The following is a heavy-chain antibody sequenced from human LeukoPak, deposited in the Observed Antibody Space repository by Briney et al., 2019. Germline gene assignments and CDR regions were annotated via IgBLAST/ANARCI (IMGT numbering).Heavy chain of an antibody. D-gene: IGHD3-3*01. CDR2: ISSSSSTI. J-gene: IGHJ4*02. CDR3: ARDWFTIFTPPRDY. CDR1: GFTFSSYS. Sequence: QPGGSLRLSCAASGFTFSSYSMNWVRQAPGKGLEWVSYISSSSSTIYYADSVKGRFTISRDNAKNSLYLQMNSLRAEDTAVYYCARDWFTIFTPPRDYWGQGTLVTVSS. V-gene: IGHV3-48*01.